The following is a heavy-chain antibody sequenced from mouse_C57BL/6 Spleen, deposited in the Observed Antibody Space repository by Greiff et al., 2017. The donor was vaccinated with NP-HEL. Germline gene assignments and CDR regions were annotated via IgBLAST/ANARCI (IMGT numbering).Heavy chain of an antibody. J-gene: IGHJ1*03. D-gene: IGHD1-1*02. CDR1: GYTFTDYE. CDR3: TPVATTGYFDV. CDR2: IDPETGGT. V-gene: IGHV1-15*01. Sequence: QVQLKQSGAELVRPGASVTLSCKASGYTFTDYEMHWVKQTPVHGLEWIGAIDPETGGTAYNQKFKGKAILTADKSSSTAYMELRSLTSEDSAVYYCTPVATTGYFDVWGTGTTVTVSS.